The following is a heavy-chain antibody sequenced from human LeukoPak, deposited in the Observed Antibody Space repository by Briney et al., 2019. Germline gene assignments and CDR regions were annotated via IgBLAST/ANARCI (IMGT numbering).Heavy chain of an antibody. CDR1: GGSMTNLY. V-gene: IGHV4-59*01. J-gene: IGHJ6*02. Sequence: SETLSLTCSVSGGSMTNLYWTWIRQPPGKGLDWVGDINDSGSTRYNTSLESRVTISVDTSKNQFSLKLSSVTAEDTAVYYCAKGGSSNFYYGDLWGQGTTVTVSS. CDR3: AKGGSSNFYYGDL. CDR2: INDSGST. D-gene: IGHD2-2*01.